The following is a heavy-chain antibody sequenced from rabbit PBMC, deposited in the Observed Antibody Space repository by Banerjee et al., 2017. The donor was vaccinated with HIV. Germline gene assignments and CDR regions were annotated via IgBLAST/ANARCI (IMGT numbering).Heavy chain of an antibody. D-gene: IGHD4-1*01. CDR1: GFSFSSNYW. J-gene: IGHJ4*01. CDR2: IYAGSSGMT. Sequence: QEQLEESGGGLVQPEGSLTLTCTASGFSFSSNYWICWVRQAPGKGLELIACIYAGSSGMTYYASWAKGRFTISKTSSTTVTLQMTSLTAADTATYFCARDLAGVIGWNFNLWGQGPWSPS. CDR3: ARDLAGVIGWNFNL. V-gene: IGHV1S45*01.